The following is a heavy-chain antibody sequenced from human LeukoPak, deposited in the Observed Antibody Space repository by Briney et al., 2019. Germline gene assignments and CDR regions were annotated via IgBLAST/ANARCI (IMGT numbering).Heavy chain of an antibody. CDR3: ARGDSSSWYTNWFDP. CDR1: GGTFSSYA. Sequence: ASVKVSCKASGGTFSSYAISWVRQAPGQGLEWMGGIIPIFGTANYAQKFQGRVTITADKSTSTACMELSSLRSEDTAVYYCARGDSSSWYTNWFDPWGQGTLVTVSS. D-gene: IGHD6-13*01. CDR2: IIPIFGTA. J-gene: IGHJ5*02. V-gene: IGHV1-69*06.